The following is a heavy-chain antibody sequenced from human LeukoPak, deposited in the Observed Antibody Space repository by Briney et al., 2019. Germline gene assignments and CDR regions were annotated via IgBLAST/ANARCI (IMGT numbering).Heavy chain of an antibody. Sequence: GGSLRLSCAASGFTVSTDCMTWVRQAPGKGLEWVSTIYSGGTTYYADSVMGRFTISRHNSRNTLYLQMNSLRAEDTAVYYCARVDTVMAYYFDLWGQGTLVTVSS. J-gene: IGHJ4*02. V-gene: IGHV3-53*04. CDR3: ARVDTVMAYYFDL. CDR2: IYSGGTT. D-gene: IGHD5-18*01. CDR1: GFTVSTDC.